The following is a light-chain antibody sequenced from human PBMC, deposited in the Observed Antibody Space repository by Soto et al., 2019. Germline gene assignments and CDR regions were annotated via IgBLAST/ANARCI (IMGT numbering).Light chain of an antibody. CDR2: AAS. Sequence: IQLTQSPSSLSASVGDRVTITCRASQGISSYLAWYQQKPGKAPKLLIYAASTLQSGVPSRFSGSGSGTDFTLTISCLQSEDFATYYCQQYYSYSWTFGQGTKVDIK. J-gene: IGKJ1*01. CDR3: QQYYSYSWT. V-gene: IGKV1-9*01. CDR1: QGISSY.